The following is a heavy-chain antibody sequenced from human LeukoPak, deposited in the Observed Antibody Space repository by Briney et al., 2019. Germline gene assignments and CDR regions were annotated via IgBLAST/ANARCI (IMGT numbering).Heavy chain of an antibody. Sequence: SETLSLTCTVSGCSISSYYWRWIRQPAGKGLEWIGRIHTSGSTNYNPSLKSRVTMSVDTSKNQFSLKLSSVTAADTAVYYCARENSSGWYRGYYYYMDVWGKGTTVTVSS. J-gene: IGHJ6*03. CDR3: ARENSSGWYRGYYYYMDV. CDR2: IHTSGST. CDR1: GCSISSYY. V-gene: IGHV4-4*07. D-gene: IGHD6-19*01.